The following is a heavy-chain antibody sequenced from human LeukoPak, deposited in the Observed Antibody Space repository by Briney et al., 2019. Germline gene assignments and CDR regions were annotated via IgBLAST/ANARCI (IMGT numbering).Heavy chain of an antibody. V-gene: IGHV1-2*06. J-gene: IGHJ4*02. CDR2: INPNSGGT. CDR1: GYTFTGYY. Sequence: ASVKVSCKASGYTFTGYYVHWVRQAPGQGLEWMGRINPNSGGTNYAQKFQGRVTMTRDTSISTAYMELSRLRSDDTAVYYCARRYCSSTSCYYYFDYWGQGTLVAVSS. CDR3: ARRYCSSTSCYYYFDY. D-gene: IGHD2-2*01.